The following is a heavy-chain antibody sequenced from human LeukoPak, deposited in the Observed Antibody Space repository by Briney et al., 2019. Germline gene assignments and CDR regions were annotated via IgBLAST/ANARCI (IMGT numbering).Heavy chain of an antibody. CDR3: ARDLIAAAGNS. CDR2: INPNNGGT. D-gene: IGHD6-13*01. CDR1: GHTPTTYY. V-gene: IGHV1-2*02. J-gene: IGHJ4*02. Sequence: ASVKVSCKASGHTPTTYYIHWVRQAPGQGLEWMGWINPNNGGTNSAQKFQGRVTMTRDTSISTAYMELSSLRAEDTAVYYCARDLIAAAGNSWGQGTLVTVSS.